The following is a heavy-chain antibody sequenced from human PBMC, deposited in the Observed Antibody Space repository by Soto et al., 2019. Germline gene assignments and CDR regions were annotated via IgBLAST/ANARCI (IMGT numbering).Heavy chain of an antibody. J-gene: IGHJ4*02. D-gene: IGHD2-2*01. CDR2: IYYSGST. Sequence: SETLSLTCTVSGGSISSSSYYWGWIRQPPGKGLEWIGSIYYSGSTYYNPSLKSRVTISVDTSKNQFSLKLSSVTAADTAVYYCARGEYPFDYWGQGTLVTVSS. CDR1: GGSISSSSYY. V-gene: IGHV4-39*07. CDR3: ARGEYPFDY.